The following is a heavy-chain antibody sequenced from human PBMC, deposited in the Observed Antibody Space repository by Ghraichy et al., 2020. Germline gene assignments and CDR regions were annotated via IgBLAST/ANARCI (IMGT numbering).Heavy chain of an antibody. CDR2: IYYYGNT. J-gene: IGHJ3*02. CDR1: GGSISSSSYF. D-gene: IGHD2-21*02. V-gene: IGHV4-39*01. CDR3: ARHESIVVVTAARAFDI. Sequence: SETLSLTCTVSGGSISSSSYFWGWIRQPPGKGLEWIGSIYYYGNTYYNPSLKSRVTISVDTSKNQFSLKLSSVTAADTAVYYCARHESIVVVTAARAFDIWGHGKMVTVSS.